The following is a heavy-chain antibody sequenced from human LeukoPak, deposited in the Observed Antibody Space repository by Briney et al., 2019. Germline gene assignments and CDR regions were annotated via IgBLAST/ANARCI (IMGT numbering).Heavy chain of an antibody. J-gene: IGHJ6*02. CDR2: ISTTSTTV. V-gene: IGHV3-48*02. D-gene: IGHD3-16*01. CDR3: ARVRGGSYYYAMDV. CDR1: GFTFSSYS. Sequence: AGGSLRLSCAASGFTFSSYSMNWVRQAPGKGLEWVSYISTTSTTVFYADSVKGRFTVSRDNDKNSLHLQVNSLRDEDTAIYYCARVRGGSYYYAMDVWGQGTTVTVSS.